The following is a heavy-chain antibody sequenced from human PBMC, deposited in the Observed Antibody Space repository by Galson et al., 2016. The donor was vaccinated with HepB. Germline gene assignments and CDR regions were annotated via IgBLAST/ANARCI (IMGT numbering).Heavy chain of an antibody. CDR1: GFTFSSYW. CDR2: INSDGSRT. Sequence: SLRLSCAASGFTFSSYWMHWVRQAPGKGLVWVSRINSDGSRTSYADPVKGRFTISRDNAKNTLYLQMNSLRAEDTAVYYCARERVDIVVGPAAMPGYYYYGLDVWGQGTTVTVSS. V-gene: IGHV3-74*01. D-gene: IGHD2-2*01. J-gene: IGHJ6*02. CDR3: ARERVDIVVGPAAMPGYYYYGLDV.